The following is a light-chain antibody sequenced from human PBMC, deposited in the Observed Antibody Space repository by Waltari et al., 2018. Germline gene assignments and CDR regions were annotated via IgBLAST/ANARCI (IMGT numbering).Light chain of an antibody. CDR1: STDLRTYAF. J-gene: IGLJ3*02. Sequence: QSALTQPAPVSGSPGQSLTIPCTGTSTDLRTYAFFTWYQQLPGTVPKLILFDVNKRPSGISARFSGSKSGNTASLTISGLLPEDEADYFCLSYTTSYTRLFGGGTRVTVL. V-gene: IGLV2-14*03. CDR2: DVN. CDR3: LSYTTSYTRL.